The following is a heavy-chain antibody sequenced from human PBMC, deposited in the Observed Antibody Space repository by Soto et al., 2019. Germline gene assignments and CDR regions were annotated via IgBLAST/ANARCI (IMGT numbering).Heavy chain of an antibody. V-gene: IGHV3-72*01. CDR3: ARASGRGYCTNGVCYTAIYYYYMDV. D-gene: IGHD2-8*01. Sequence: GGSLRLSCAASGFTFSDHYMDWVRQAPGKGLEWVGRTRNKANSYTTEYAASVKGRFTISREDSKNSLYLQMNSVKTEDTAVYYCARASGRGYCTNGVCYTAIYYYYMDVWGKGTTVTVSS. CDR1: GFTFSDHY. J-gene: IGHJ6*03. CDR2: TRNKANSYTT.